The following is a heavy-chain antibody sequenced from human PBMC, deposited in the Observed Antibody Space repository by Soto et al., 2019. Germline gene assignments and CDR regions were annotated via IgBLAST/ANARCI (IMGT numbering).Heavy chain of an antibody. J-gene: IGHJ4*02. CDR1: GGSISSGGYS. Sequence: SETLSLTCAVSGGSISSGGYSWSWIRQPPGKGLEWIGYIYHSGSTYYNPSLKSRVTISVDRSKNQFSLKLSSVTAADTAVYYCGVDLRFGNGYNMGFDYWGQGTLITVS. CDR2: IYHSGST. D-gene: IGHD3-10*01. V-gene: IGHV4-30-2*01. CDR3: GVDLRFGNGYNMGFDY.